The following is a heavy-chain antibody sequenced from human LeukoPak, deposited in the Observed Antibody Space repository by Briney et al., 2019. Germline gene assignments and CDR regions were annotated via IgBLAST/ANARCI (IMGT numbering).Heavy chain of an antibody. V-gene: IGHV3-11*01. J-gene: IGHJ4*02. CDR3: AMPRGYTGYDIIDD. CDR1: GFALSDYY. CDR2: ISSSGSTI. D-gene: IGHD5-12*01. Sequence: GGSLRLSCAASGFALSDYYLSWIRQAPGKGLEGVSYISSSGSTIYYAPSLKGRFTISRDTAKNSLYLQMNSLTAEDTAVYYCAMPRGYTGYDIIDDWGQGTLVTVSS.